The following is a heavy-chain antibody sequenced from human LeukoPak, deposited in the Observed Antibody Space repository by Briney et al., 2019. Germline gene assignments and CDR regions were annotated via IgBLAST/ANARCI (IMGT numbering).Heavy chain of an antibody. J-gene: IGHJ4*02. Sequence: GGSLRLSRAASGFTFSSYGMHWVRQAPGKGLGWVAFIRYDGSNKYYADSVKGRFTISRDNSKNTLYLQMNSLRAEDTAVYYCAKDLAVLLWFGIGNYWGEGALVTVSS. D-gene: IGHD3-10*01. CDR1: GFTFSSYG. V-gene: IGHV3-30*02. CDR3: AKDLAVLLWFGIGNY. CDR2: IRYDGSNK.